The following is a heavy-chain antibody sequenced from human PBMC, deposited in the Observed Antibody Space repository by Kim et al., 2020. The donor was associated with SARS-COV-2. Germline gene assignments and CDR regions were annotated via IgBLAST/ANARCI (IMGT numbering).Heavy chain of an antibody. V-gene: IGHV1-2*02. D-gene: IGHD5-18*01. Sequence: ASVKVSCKAPEYSFIGYYIHWVRQAPGQGPEWMGWSNTNSGDTKYTQKFQGRVTMTRDTSVSTAYLELSRLRSDDRAMYYCAKSYGQRNYFFDSWGPGTL. CDR1: EYSFIGYY. CDR3: AKSYGQRNYFFDS. CDR2: SNTNSGDT. J-gene: IGHJ4*02.